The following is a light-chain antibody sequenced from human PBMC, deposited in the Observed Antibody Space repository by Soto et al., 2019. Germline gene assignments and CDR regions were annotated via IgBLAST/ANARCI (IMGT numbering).Light chain of an antibody. J-gene: IGKJ1*01. CDR3: QQYGNSRT. CDR2: DAS. V-gene: IGKV3-20*01. CDR1: QSVSSSY. Sequence: EIVLTQSPGTLSLSPGERATLPCRASQSVSSSYLAWYQQKPGQAPRLLIYDASSRATGIPVRFSGSGSGTDFTLTISRLEPEDFAVYYCQQYGNSRTFGQGTKVDIK.